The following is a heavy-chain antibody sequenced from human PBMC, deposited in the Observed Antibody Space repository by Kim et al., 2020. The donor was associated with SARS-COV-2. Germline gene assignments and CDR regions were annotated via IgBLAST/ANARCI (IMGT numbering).Heavy chain of an antibody. Sequence: GGSLRLSCAASGFTFSSYWMHWVRQAPGKGLVWVSRINSDGSSTSYADSVKGRFTISRDNAKNTLYLQMNSLRAEDTAVYYCARTLVEAAAGPEGYYYYGMDVWGQGTTVTVSS. CDR1: GFTFSSYW. CDR2: INSDGSST. D-gene: IGHD6-13*01. V-gene: IGHV3-74*01. J-gene: IGHJ6*02. CDR3: ARTLVEAAAGPEGYYYYGMDV.